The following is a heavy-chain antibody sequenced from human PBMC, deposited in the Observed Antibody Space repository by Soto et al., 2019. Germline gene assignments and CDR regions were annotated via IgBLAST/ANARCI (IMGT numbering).Heavy chain of an antibody. CDR1: GYNFDTSW. D-gene: IGHD2-21*01. V-gene: IGHV5-51*01. J-gene: IGHJ5*02. CDR2: IFPADSDT. Sequence: GEYLKISCKVSGYNFDTSWIGWVRQMPGKGLEWMGIIFPADSDTRYSPSFQGQVTLSVDKSISTAFLQWSSLRASDTAIYYCARYHVVIEAINWLDPWGQGNTVTV. CDR3: ARYHVVIEAINWLDP.